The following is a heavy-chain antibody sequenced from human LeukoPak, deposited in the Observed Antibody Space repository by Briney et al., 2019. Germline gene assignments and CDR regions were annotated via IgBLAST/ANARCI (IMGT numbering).Heavy chain of an antibody. CDR3: AKSWGSTRPYYNYMDV. V-gene: IGHV3-30*02. CDR2: IGYDGSNK. D-gene: IGHD1-26*01. CDR1: GFTFSSYG. J-gene: IGHJ6*03. Sequence: QPGGSLRLSCAASGFTFSSYGMHWVRQAPGKGLEWVAFIGYDGSNKYFADSVKGRFTISRDNSKNTLSLQMNGLRPEDTAVYYCAKSWGSTRPYYNYMDVWGKGTTVTVSS.